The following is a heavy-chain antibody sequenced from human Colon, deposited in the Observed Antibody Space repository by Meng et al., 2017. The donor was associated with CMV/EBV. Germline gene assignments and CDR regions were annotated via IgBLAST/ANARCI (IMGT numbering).Heavy chain of an antibody. CDR2: IISILDSP. CDR3: ARGRGYYDNNGYNPNYHYGMDL. J-gene: IGHJ6*02. Sequence: SVKVSCKASGGTFSSYAINWVRQAPGQGLEWMGGIISILDSPTYAQKFQGRVTITTDESTSTAYMELSSLRSEDTALYYCARGRGYYDNNGYNPNYHYGMDLWGQGTTVTVSS. V-gene: IGHV1-69*05. CDR1: GGTFSSYA. D-gene: IGHD3-22*01.